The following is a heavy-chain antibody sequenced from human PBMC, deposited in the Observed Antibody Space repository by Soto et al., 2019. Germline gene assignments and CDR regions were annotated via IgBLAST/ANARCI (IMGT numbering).Heavy chain of an antibody. CDR3: ASLGGLGREYQLSSRAIDP. J-gene: IGHJ5*02. D-gene: IGHD2-2*01. CDR1: GGSISSYY. V-gene: IGHV4-59*01. CDR2: IYYSGST. Sequence: SETLSLTCTVSGGSISSYYWSWIRQPPGKGLEWIGYIYYSGSTNYNPSLKSRVTISVDTSKNQFSLKLSSVTAADTAVYYCASLGGLGREYQLSSRAIDPCGQATLVTVSS.